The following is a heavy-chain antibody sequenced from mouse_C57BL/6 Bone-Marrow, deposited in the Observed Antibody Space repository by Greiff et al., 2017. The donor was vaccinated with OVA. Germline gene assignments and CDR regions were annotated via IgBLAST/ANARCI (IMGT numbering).Heavy chain of an antibody. CDR1: GFTFSNYW. D-gene: IGHD1-1*01. V-gene: IGHV6-3*01. CDR2: IRLKSDNYAT. Sequence: EVNVVESGGGLVQPGGSMKLSCVASGFTFSNYWMNWVRQSPEKGLEWVAQIRLKSDNYATHYAESVKGRFTISRDDSKSSVYLQMNNLRAEDTGIYYCTGITTVVARAMDYWGQGTSVTVSS. J-gene: IGHJ4*01. CDR3: TGITTVVARAMDY.